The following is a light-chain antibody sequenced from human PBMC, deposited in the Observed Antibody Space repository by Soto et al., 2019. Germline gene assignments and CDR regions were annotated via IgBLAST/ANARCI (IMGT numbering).Light chain of an antibody. CDR1: SSDVGSYNL. J-gene: IGLJ1*01. V-gene: IGLV2-23*01. CDR2: EGS. Sequence: QSALTQPASVSGSPGQSITISCTGTSSDVGSYNLVSWYQQHPGKAPKLMIYEGSKRPSGVSNRFSGSKSGNTASLTISGIQAEDEADYYCCSYAGSSTGYVFGTGTKLTVL. CDR3: CSYAGSSTGYV.